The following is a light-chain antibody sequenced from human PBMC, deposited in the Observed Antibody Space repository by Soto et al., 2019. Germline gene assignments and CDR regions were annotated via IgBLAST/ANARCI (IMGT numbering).Light chain of an antibody. CDR3: SSYAGSSNSV. V-gene: IGLV2-8*01. Sequence: QSALTQPPSASGSPGQSVTISCTGTSSDVGGYNYVSWYQQYPGKAPKLMIYEVSKRPSGVPDRFSGSKSGNTASLTVSGLQAEDDADYYCSSYAGSSNSVFGTGTKLTVL. CDR2: EVS. J-gene: IGLJ1*01. CDR1: SSDVGGYNY.